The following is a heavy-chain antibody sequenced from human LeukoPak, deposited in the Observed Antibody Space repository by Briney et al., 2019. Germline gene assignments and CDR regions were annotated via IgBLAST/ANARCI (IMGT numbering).Heavy chain of an antibody. Sequence: GESLKISCKGSGYSFTSYWIGWVRQMPGKGLEWMGIIYPGDXDTRYXXSFXXQVTISADKSISTAYLQWSSLKASDTAMYYCARRXXARGIAARNAFDIWGQGTMVTVSS. CDR1: GYSFTSYW. J-gene: IGHJ3*02. CDR3: ARRXXARGIAARNAFDI. V-gene: IGHV5-51*01. D-gene: IGHD6-6*01. CDR2: IYPGDXDT.